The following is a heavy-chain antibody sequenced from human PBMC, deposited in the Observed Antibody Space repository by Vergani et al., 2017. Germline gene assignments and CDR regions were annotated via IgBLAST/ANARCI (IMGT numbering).Heavy chain of an antibody. D-gene: IGHD1-26*01. J-gene: IGHJ4*02. CDR3: VKDAGSCENFFDS. CDR1: GFTFSTYA. CDR2: LTGGGGST. Sequence: EVQLLESGGSLKQPGGPVRLSCAASGFTFSTYAMHWVRQAPGKGLEWVSALTGGGGSTYYADAFKGRFIISRDNSRDTLYLQMNSLRPEDRATYYCVKDAGSCENFFDSWGQGTLVTVS. V-gene: IGHV3-23*01.